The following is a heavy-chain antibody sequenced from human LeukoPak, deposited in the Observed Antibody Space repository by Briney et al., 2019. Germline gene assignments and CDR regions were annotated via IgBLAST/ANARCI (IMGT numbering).Heavy chain of an antibody. CDR1: GDSISSYY. CDR2: IYYSGST. Sequence: SETLSLTCTVSGDSISSYYWSWLRQPPGKGLEWIGYIYYSGSTNYNPSLKSRVTISVDTSKNQFSLKLSSVTAADTAVYYCARENPVDTAIDYWGQGTLVTVSS. D-gene: IGHD5-18*01. CDR3: ARENPVDTAIDY. V-gene: IGHV4-59*01. J-gene: IGHJ4*02.